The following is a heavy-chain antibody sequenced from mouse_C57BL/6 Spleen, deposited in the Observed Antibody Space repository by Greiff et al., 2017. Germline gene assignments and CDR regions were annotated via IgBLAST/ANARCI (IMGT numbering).Heavy chain of an antibody. Sequence: EVQLVESGGGLVQPGGSLSLSCAASGFTFTDYYMSWVRQPPGKALEWLGFIRNKANGYTTEYNASVKGRFTISRDNSQSILYLQMNALRAEDSATYYCARLDYGSSYAMGYWGQGTSVTVSS. CDR1: GFTFTDYY. CDR2: IRNKANGYTT. J-gene: IGHJ4*01. V-gene: IGHV7-3*01. D-gene: IGHD1-1*01. CDR3: ARLDYGSSYAMGY.